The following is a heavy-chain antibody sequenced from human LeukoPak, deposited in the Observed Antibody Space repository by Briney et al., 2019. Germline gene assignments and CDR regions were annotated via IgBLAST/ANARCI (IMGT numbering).Heavy chain of an antibody. CDR1: GGSISSSYYY. CDR3: ARNTGGDAFDI. J-gene: IGHJ3*02. D-gene: IGHD7-27*01. Sequence: PSETLSLTCTVSGGSISSSYYYWGWIRQPPGKGLEWIGSIYYSGTTNYNPSLKSRVTMSVDTSKNQFSLKLSSVTAADTAVYYCARNTGGDAFDIWGQGTMVTVSS. CDR2: IYYSGTT. V-gene: IGHV4-39*07.